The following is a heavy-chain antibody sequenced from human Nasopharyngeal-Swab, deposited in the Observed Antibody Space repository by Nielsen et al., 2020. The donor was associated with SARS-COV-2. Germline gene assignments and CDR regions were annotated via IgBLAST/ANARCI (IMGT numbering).Heavy chain of an antibody. D-gene: IGHD6-19*01. Sequence: RQPPGKGLEWVSAISGSGGSTYYADSVKGRFTISRDNSKNTLYLQMNSLRAEDTAVYYCATDTQWLALFDYWGQGTLVTVSS. CDR3: ATDTQWLALFDY. J-gene: IGHJ4*02. V-gene: IGHV3-23*01. CDR2: ISGSGGST.